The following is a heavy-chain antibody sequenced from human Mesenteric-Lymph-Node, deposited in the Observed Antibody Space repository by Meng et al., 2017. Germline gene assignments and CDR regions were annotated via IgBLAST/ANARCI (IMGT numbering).Heavy chain of an antibody. CDR1: GYTFTGYY. Sequence: ASVKVSCKASGYTFTGYYMHWVRQAPGQGLEWMGRINPNSGGTNYAQKSQGRVTMTRDTSISTAYMELSRLRSDDTAVYYCARGPYCGITIFGVVAYGMDVWGQGTTVTVSS. V-gene: IGHV1-2*06. CDR3: ARGPYCGITIFGVVAYGMDV. CDR2: INPNSGGT. J-gene: IGHJ6*02. D-gene: IGHD3-3*01.